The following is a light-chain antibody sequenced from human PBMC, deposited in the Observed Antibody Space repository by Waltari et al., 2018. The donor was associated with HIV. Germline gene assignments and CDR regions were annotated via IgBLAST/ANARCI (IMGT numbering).Light chain of an antibody. CDR2: GAS. V-gene: IGKV1D-12*01. J-gene: IGKJ5*01. Sequence: IQMTQFPSSVSASVGDRVTMTCRATQGIANWVAWYQQKPGKAPKLLIHGASILQEGVPSRCSGSGSGTFFTLTINSLQPEDFATYFCQQTNSLPITFGQGTRLDSK. CDR1: QGIANW. CDR3: QQTNSLPIT.